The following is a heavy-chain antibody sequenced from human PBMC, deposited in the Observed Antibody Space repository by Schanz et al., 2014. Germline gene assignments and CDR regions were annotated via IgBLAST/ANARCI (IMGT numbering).Heavy chain of an antibody. CDR2: ISSSSMYI. Sequence: EVQLVESGGGLVKPGGSLRLSCAASGFSFSTYGMTWVRQAPGKGLEWVSSISSSSMYIYQADSMRGRFTISRDNAKNSLYLQVNNLSAEDTAVYYCVRDKKGFVAVAGRAPFDYWGQGTLDTVSS. J-gene: IGHJ4*02. CDR3: VRDKKGFVAVAGRAPFDY. CDR1: GFSFSTYG. D-gene: IGHD6-19*01. V-gene: IGHV3-21*01.